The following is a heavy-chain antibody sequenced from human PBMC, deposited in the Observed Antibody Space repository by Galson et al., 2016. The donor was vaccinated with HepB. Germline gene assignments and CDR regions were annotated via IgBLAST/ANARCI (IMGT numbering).Heavy chain of an antibody. CDR2: TYYRSKWCN. V-gene: IGHV6-1*01. J-gene: IGHJ4*02. D-gene: IGHD6-19*01. CDR1: GDSVSTNRVA. CDR3: ARSPTSAVAVAGYFDY. Sequence: CAISGDSVSTNRVAWDWIRQSPSRGLEWLGRTYYRSKWCNDYAVSVKSRITINPDTSKNQFSLQLKSVTPEDTAVYYCARSPTSAVAVAGYFDYWGQGTLVTVSA.